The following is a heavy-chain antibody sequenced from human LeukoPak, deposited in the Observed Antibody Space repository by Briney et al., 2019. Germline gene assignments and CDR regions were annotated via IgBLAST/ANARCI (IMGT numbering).Heavy chain of an antibody. J-gene: IGHJ2*01. V-gene: IGHV3-20*04. CDR1: GFTFDDFG. CDR2: LNWNGGNT. CDR3: ARDRGYSASWYSRSGYFDL. D-gene: IGHD6-13*01. Sequence: GGSLRLSCAASGFTFDDFGMSWVRQVPGQGLEWVSGLNWNGGNTGYADSVKGRFTISRDNAKNSLYLQMNSLRAEDTAFYYCARDRGYSASWYSRSGYFDLWGRGTLVTVSS.